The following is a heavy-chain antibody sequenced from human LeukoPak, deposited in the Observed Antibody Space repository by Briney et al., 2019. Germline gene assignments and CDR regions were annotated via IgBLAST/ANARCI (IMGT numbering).Heavy chain of an antibody. CDR1: GGSISSGGYY. CDR2: IYYSGST. CDR3: AREVAAAGTLYFDL. D-gene: IGHD6-13*01. V-gene: IGHV4-31*03. Sequence: SQTLSLTCTVSGGSISSGGYYWSWIRQHPGKGLEWIGYIYYSGSTYYNPSLKSRVTISVDTSKNQFSLKLSSVTAADTAVYYCAREVAAAGTLYFDLWGRGTLVTVSS. J-gene: IGHJ2*01.